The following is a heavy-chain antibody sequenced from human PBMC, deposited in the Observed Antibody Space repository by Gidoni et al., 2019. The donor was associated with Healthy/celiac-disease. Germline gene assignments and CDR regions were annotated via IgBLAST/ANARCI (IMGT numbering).Heavy chain of an antibody. Sequence: EVQLVESGGGLVQPGGSLRLSCAASGFTFSSYSMNWVRQAPGKGLEWVSYISSSSSTIYYAYSVKGRFTISRDNAKNSLYLQMNSLRAEDTAVYYCARVGDSGYDLYYFDYWGQGTLVTVSS. CDR2: ISSSSSTI. D-gene: IGHD5-12*01. CDR1: GFTFSSYS. J-gene: IGHJ4*02. V-gene: IGHV3-48*01. CDR3: ARVGDSGYDLYYFDY.